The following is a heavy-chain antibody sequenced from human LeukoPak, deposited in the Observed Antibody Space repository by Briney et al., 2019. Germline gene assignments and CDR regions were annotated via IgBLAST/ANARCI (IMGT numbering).Heavy chain of an antibody. CDR1: GFTFSSYA. D-gene: IGHD6-19*01. CDR2: ISGSGGST. J-gene: IGHJ4*02. CDR3: AKVAVAGMDHLDY. Sequence: GGSLRLSCAASGFTFSSYAMSWVRQAPGKGLEWVSAISGSGGSTYYADPVKGRFTLSRDNSKNTLYLQMNSLRAEDTAVYYCAKVAVAGMDHLDYWGQGTLVTVSS. V-gene: IGHV3-23*01.